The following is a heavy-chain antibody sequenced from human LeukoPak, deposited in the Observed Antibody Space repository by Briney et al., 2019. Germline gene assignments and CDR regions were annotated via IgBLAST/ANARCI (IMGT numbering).Heavy chain of an antibody. CDR3: AKASLMYYYDSSAPGDAFDI. V-gene: IGHV3-30*18. CDR1: GFTFSCYG. CDR2: ISYDGSNK. J-gene: IGHJ3*02. Sequence: GGSLRLSCAASGFTFSCYGMHWVRQAPGKGLEWVAVISYDGSNKYYADSVKGRFTISRDNSKNTLYLQMNSLRAEDTAVYYCAKASLMYYYDSSAPGDAFDIWGQGTMVTVSS. D-gene: IGHD3-22*01.